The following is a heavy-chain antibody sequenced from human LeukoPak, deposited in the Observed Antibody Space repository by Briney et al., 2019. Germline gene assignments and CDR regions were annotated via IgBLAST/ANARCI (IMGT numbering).Heavy chain of an antibody. D-gene: IGHD3-16*01. CDR2: IYSGGST. Sequence: GGSLRLSCAASGFTVSSNCMSWVRQAPGKGLEWVSVIYSGGSTYYADSVKGRFTISRHNSKNTLYLQMNSLRAEDTAVYYCARDPKLGYFDYWGQGTLVTVSS. CDR3: ARDPKLGYFDY. V-gene: IGHV3-53*04. J-gene: IGHJ4*02. CDR1: GFTVSSNC.